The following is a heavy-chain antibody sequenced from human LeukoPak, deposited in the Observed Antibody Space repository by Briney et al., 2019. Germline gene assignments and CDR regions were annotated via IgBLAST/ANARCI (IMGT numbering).Heavy chain of an antibody. V-gene: IGHV5-51*01. CDR2: IYPGDSDT. CDR1: GYSFAIYW. D-gene: IGHD6-19*01. CDR3: ARRSGWYRPFDL. Sequence: GESLKISCKGSGYSFAIYWIGWVRQMPGKGLEWLGIIYPGDSDTTYNPSFQGQVTISADKSISTACLQWSSLKASDTAMYYCARRSGWYRPFDLWGRGTLVTVSS. J-gene: IGHJ2*01.